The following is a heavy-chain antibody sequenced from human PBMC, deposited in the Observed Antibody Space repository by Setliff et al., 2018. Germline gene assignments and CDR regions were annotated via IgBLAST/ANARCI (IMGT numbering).Heavy chain of an antibody. J-gene: IGHJ6*03. D-gene: IGHD6-13*01. Sequence: SETLSLTCTVSGGSISSGDYYWSWIRQPPGKGLEWIGSIYHSGSTYHNPSLKSRVTISVDTSKNQFSLKLSSVTAADTAVYYCARVTPSSSSWGYYYYYMDVWGKGTTVTVSS. CDR3: ARVTPSSSSWGYYYYYMDV. V-gene: IGHV4-39*07. CDR2: IYHSGST. CDR1: GGSISSGDYY.